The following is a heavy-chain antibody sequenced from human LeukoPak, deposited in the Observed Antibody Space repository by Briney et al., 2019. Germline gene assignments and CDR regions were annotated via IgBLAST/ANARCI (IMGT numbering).Heavy chain of an antibody. D-gene: IGHD2-15*01. CDR1: GFTFSSYS. V-gene: IGHV3-48*02. J-gene: IGHJ4*02. Sequence: PGGSLRLSCAASGFTFSSYSMNWVRQAPGKGLEWVSYISSSSSTIYYADSVKGRFTISRDNAKNSLYLQMNSLRDEDTAVYYCARDIVVVVAAEGGFDYWGQGTLVTVSS. CDR2: ISSSSSTI. CDR3: ARDIVVVVAAEGGFDY.